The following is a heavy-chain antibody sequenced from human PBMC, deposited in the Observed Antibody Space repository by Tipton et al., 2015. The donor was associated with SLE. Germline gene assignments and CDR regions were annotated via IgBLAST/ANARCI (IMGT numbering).Heavy chain of an antibody. Sequence: TLSLTCTVSGGSISSYYWSWIRQPPGKGLEWLGTIDYTESTYYNPSLKSRVTISFDMSKNQFSLKLSSVTAADTAVYYCARDVGGYNTGWFPYYFDYWGQGTLVTVSS. V-gene: IGHV4-59*12. CDR1: GGSISSYY. J-gene: IGHJ4*02. D-gene: IGHD2-8*02. CDR2: IDYTEST. CDR3: ARDVGGYNTGWFPYYFDY.